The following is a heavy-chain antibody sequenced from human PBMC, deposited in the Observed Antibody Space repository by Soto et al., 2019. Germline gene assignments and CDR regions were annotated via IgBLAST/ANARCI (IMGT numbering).Heavy chain of an antibody. D-gene: IGHD1-7*01. Sequence: QVQLVQSGAEVKKPGSSVKVSCKASGGTFSSYTISWVRQAPGQGLEWMGRIIPILGIANYAQKFQGRVTITADKSTSTAYMKLSSLRSEDTAVYYCASIGTTRPLDYWGQGTLVTVSS. CDR1: GGTFSSYT. V-gene: IGHV1-69*02. J-gene: IGHJ4*02. CDR2: IIPILGIA. CDR3: ASIGTTRPLDY.